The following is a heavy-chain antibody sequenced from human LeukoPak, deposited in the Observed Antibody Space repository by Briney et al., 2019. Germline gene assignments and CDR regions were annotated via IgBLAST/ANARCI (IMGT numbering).Heavy chain of an antibody. V-gene: IGHV3-49*04. CDR3: TSSMVRGVNVDY. D-gene: IGHD3-10*01. J-gene: IGHJ4*02. Sequence: QSGGSLRLSCTASGFTFGDYAMSWVRQAPGKGLEWVGFIRSKAYGGTTEYAASVKGRFTISRDDSKSIAYLQMNSLKTEDTAVYYCTSSMVRGVNVDYWGQGTLVTVSS. CDR2: IRSKAYGGTT. CDR1: GFTFGDYA.